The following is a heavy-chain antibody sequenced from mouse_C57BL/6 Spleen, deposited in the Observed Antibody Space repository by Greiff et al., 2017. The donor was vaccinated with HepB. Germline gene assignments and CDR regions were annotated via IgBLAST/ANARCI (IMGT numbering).Heavy chain of an antibody. CDR3: ARESGFAY. Sequence: QVQLQQPGAELVKPGASVKLSCKASGYTFTSYWMQWVKQRPGQGLEWIGEIDPSDSYTNYNQKFKGKATLTVDTSSSTAYMQLSSLTSEDSAVYDCARESGFAYWGQGTLVTVSA. CDR1: GYTFTSYW. J-gene: IGHJ3*01. CDR2: IDPSDSYT. V-gene: IGHV1-50*01.